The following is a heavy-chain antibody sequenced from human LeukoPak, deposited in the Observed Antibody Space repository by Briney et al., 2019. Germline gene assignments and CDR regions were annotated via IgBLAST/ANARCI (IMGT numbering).Heavy chain of an antibody. CDR1: GFTVSSNY. Sequence: GGSLRLSCAASGFTVSSNYMSWVRQAPGKGLEWVSVIYSGGSTYYADSVKGRFTISRDNSKNTLYLQMNSLSAEDTAVYYCARDGDCTNGVCQIDYWGQGTLVTVSS. D-gene: IGHD2-8*01. V-gene: IGHV3-53*01. CDR3: ARDGDCTNGVCQIDY. J-gene: IGHJ4*02. CDR2: IYSGGST.